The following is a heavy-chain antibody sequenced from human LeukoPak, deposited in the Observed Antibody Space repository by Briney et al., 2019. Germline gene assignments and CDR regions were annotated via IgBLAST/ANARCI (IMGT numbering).Heavy chain of an antibody. CDR1: GGSISSYY. J-gene: IGHJ6*02. CDR2: IYTSGST. D-gene: IGHD3-10*01. V-gene: IGHV4-4*07. Sequence: ASETLSLTCTVSGGSISSYYWSWIRQPAGKGLEWIGRIYTSGSTNYNPSLKSRVTMSVDTSKNQFSLKLSSVTAADTAVYYCARGVYYYGSGSHYYYYYGMDVWGQGTTVTVSS. CDR3: ARGVYYYGSGSHYYYYYGMDV.